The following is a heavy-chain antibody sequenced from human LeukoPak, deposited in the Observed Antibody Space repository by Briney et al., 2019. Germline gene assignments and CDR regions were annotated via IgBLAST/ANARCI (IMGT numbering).Heavy chain of an antibody. CDR1: GFTFSSHG. CDR2: VRSDGTTK. J-gene: IGHJ4*02. Sequence: GVLRLSCAASGFTFSSHGMHWVRQAPGKGLEWVAFVRSDGTTKYYTDSVKGRFTFSRDNSKNTMYLQMNSLRAEDTAVYYCAKDQPRAYFDSWGQGTLVTVSS. CDR3: AKDQPRAYFDS. D-gene: IGHD2-2*01. V-gene: IGHV3-30*02.